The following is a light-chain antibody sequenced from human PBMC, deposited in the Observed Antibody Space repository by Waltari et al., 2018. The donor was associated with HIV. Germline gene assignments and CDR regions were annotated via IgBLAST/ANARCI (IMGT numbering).Light chain of an antibody. V-gene: IGKV2-28*01. J-gene: IGKJ1*01. CDR3: MQALETPRT. CDR2: LGS. Sequence: DIVMTKSTFSLPVTPGEPASISCRSSQSLLHSNGYNYLDWYLQKPGQSPQLLIYLGSNRASGVPDRFSGSGSGTDFTLKISRVEAEDVGVYYCMQALETPRTFGQGTKVEIK. CDR1: QSLLHSNGYNY.